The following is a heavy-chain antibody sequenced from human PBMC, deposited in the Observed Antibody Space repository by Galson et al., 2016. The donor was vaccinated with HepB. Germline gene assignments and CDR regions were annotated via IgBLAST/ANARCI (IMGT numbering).Heavy chain of an antibody. CDR2: ISYDGSNK. J-gene: IGHJ4*02. V-gene: IGHV3-30*18. D-gene: IGHD2-2*01. CDR3: AKDGRIYCSSSSCHDHFHY. Sequence: SLRLSCAASGFTFSSYGMHWVRQAPGKGLEWVAFISYDGSNKKYADSVKGRFTISRDNSKKTLYLQMNSRRDEETAVYYCAKDGRIYCSSSSCHDHFHYWGQGTLVTVAS. CDR1: GFTFSSYG.